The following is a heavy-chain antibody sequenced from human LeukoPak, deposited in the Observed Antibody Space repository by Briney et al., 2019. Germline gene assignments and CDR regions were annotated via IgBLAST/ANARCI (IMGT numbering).Heavy chain of an antibody. CDR1: GFTFSSYW. CDR3: STGSGHAFDI. D-gene: IGHD3-10*01. V-gene: IGHV3-74*01. CDR2: INSDGSST. Sequence: RAGGSLRLSCAASGFTFSSYWMHWVRQVPGKGLVWVSRINSDGSSTSYADSVKGRFTISRDNAKNTLHVQMNSLRAEDTAVYYCSTGSGHAFDIWGRGTMVTVSS. J-gene: IGHJ3*02.